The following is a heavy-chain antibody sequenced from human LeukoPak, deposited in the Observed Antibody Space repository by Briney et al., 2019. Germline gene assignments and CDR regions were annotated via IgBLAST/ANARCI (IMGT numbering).Heavy chain of an antibody. CDR2: MNPNSGNT. Sequence: ASVKVSCKASGYTFTSYDINWVRQATGQGLEWMGWMNPNSGNTGYAQKFQGRVTMTRNTSISTAYMELSSLRSEDTAVYYCARGQGYSSSWYFFEDYYYGMTSGAKGPRSPSP. D-gene: IGHD6-13*01. J-gene: IGHJ6*02. CDR3: ARGQGYSSSWYFFEDYYYGMTS. CDR1: GYTFTSYD. V-gene: IGHV1-8*01.